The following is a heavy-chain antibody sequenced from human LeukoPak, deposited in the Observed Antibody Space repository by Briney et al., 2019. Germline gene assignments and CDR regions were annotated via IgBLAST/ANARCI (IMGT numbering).Heavy chain of an antibody. CDR2: IYSTGNT. V-gene: IGHV4-31*03. J-gene: IGHJ4*02. CDR3: ARALGPYYFDY. Sequence: SETLSLTCIVSGGSFSSSGYSWSWIRQHPGKGLEWIGYIYSTGNTYYNPSLKSRVVISVDTSKSQSSLRLSSVTAADTAVYYCARALGPYYFDYWGQGTLVTVSS. CDR1: GGSFSSSGYS.